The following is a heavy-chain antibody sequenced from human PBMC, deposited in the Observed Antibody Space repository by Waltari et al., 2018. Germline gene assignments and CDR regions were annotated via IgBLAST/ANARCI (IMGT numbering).Heavy chain of an antibody. Sequence: QVQLQESGPGLVKPSETLSLTCAVSGYSISSGYYWGWIRQPPGKGLEWIGSIYHSGTTYYNPALKCRVTICVDTSKDQFSLRRSSVTAADTAVYYGAREAAAGPPRFDYWGQGTLVTVSS. D-gene: IGHD6-13*01. CDR1: GYSISSGYY. CDR3: AREAAAGPPRFDY. J-gene: IGHJ4*02. V-gene: IGHV4-38-2*02. CDR2: IYHSGTT.